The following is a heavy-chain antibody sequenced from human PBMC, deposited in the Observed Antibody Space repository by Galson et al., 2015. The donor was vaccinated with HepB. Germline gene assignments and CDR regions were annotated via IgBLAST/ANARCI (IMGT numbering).Heavy chain of an antibody. D-gene: IGHD1-20*01. J-gene: IGHJ3*02. CDR1: GGSISSYY. V-gene: IGHV4-59*01. Sequence: LSLTCTVSGGSISSYYWSWIRQPPGKGLEWIGYIYYSGSTNYNPSLKSRVTISVDTSKNQFSLKLSSVTAADTAVYYCASTQYNWNDVAFDIWGQGTMVTVSS. CDR2: IYYSGST. CDR3: ASTQYNWNDVAFDI.